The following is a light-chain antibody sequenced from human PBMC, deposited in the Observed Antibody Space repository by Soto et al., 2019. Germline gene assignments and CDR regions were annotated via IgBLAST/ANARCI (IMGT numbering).Light chain of an antibody. J-gene: IGLJ1*01. Sequence: QSVLTQPPSASGSAGQSVTISCTGTSSDIGAYIYVSWYQQHPGKAPKLMISEVSRRPSGVPERFSGSKSGNTASLTVSGLQADDEAHYYCSSHAGSNNFVFGTGTKVTVL. V-gene: IGLV2-8*01. CDR1: SSDIGAYIY. CDR2: EVS. CDR3: SSHAGSNNFV.